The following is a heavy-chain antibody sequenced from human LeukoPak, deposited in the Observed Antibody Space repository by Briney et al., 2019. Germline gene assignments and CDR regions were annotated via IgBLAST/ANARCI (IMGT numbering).Heavy chain of an antibody. V-gene: IGHV3-53*01. D-gene: IGHD6-13*01. CDR2: IYSGGST. CDR1: GFTVSSNY. J-gene: IGHJ4*02. CDR3: AKDRRIAAAGILDY. Sequence: GGSLRLSCAASGFTVSSNYMSWVRQAPGKGLEWVSVIYSGGSTYYADSVKGRFTISRDNSKNTLYLQMNSLRAEDTAVYYCAKDRRIAAAGILDYWGQGTLVTVSS.